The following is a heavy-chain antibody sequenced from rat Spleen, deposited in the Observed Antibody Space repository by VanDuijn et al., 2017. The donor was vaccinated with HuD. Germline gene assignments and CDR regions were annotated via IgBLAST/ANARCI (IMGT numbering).Heavy chain of an antibody. D-gene: IGHD1-6*01. CDR1: GFTFSYYY. Sequence: EVQLVESGGGLVQPGRSLKLSCAASGFTFSYYYMAWVRQAPKKGLEWVATISTSGSRTYYRDSVKGRFTLSRDNAKSTLYLQMDSLRSEDTATYYCTRRGITHYFDHWGQGVMVTVSS. J-gene: IGHJ2*01. V-gene: IGHV5-25*01. CDR3: TRRGITHYFDH. CDR2: ISTSGSRT.